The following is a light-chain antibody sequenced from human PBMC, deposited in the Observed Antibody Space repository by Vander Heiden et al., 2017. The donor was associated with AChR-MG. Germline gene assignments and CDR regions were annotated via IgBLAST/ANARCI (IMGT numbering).Light chain of an antibody. CDR1: QSISSY. CDR2: AAS. Sequence: DIQMTQSPSSLSASVGDRVTITCRASQSISSYLYWYQQKPGKAPKLLIYAASSLQSGVPSRFSGSGSGTDFTLTISSLQPEDFATYYCQQNYSTPLLTFGGGTKVEIK. CDR3: QQNYSTPLLT. V-gene: IGKV1-39*01. J-gene: IGKJ4*01.